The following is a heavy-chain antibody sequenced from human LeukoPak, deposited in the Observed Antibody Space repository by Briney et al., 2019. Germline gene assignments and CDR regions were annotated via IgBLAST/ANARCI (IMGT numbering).Heavy chain of an antibody. J-gene: IGHJ4*02. Sequence: SETLSLTCTVSGGSVNSGSYYWNWIRQPPGKGLEWIGYIYYSGSTNYNPSLKSRVTISVDTSKNQFSLKLSSVTAADTAVYYCATPGDDYGGNSALIYWGQGTLVTVSS. D-gene: IGHD4-23*01. CDR2: IYYSGST. CDR1: GGSVNSGSYY. CDR3: ATPGDDYGGNSALIY. V-gene: IGHV4-61*01.